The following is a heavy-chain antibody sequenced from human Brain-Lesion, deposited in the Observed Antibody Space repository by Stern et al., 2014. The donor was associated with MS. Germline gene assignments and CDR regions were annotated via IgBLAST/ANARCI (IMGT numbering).Heavy chain of an antibody. D-gene: IGHD3-10*01. CDR1: GGSISSNSYY. Sequence: VQLVESGPGLVKPSETLSLTCTVSGGSISSNSYYWGWIRQPPGKGLEWIGSIYYRGSTYYNPSLKSRVTISKDTSKNQFSLNQKLVTAADTAVYFCAKVWLGESPENPFDYWGQGTLVTVSS. CDR3: AKVWLGESPENPFDY. CDR2: IYYRGST. J-gene: IGHJ4*02. V-gene: IGHV4-39*01.